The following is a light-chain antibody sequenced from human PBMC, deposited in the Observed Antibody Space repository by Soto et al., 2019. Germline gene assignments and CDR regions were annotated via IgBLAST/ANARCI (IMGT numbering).Light chain of an antibody. Sequence: IVLTQSPRTLSXSXXXXXSXSXTTSQSLSSSQLAWYQQKPGQAPRLLIYDASNRATGIPARFSGSGSGTDFTLTISSLEPEDFAVYYCQQRSNWPITFGQGTRLEIK. J-gene: IGKJ5*01. CDR1: QSLSSSQ. V-gene: IGKV3-11*01. CDR2: DAS. CDR3: QQRSNWPIT.